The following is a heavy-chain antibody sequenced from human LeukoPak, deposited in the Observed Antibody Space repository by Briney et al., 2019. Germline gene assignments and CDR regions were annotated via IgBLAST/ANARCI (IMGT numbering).Heavy chain of an antibody. V-gene: IGHV4-31*03. CDR3: ARDLDGDYVGWFDP. D-gene: IGHD4-17*01. CDR1: GGSISSGGYY. CDR2: IYYSGST. J-gene: IGHJ5*02. Sequence: SETLSLTCTLSGGSISSGGYYWSWIRQHPGKGLEWIGYIYYSGSTYYNPSLKSRVTISVDTSKNQFSLKLSSVTAADTAVYYCARDLDGDYVGWFDPWGQGTLVTVSS.